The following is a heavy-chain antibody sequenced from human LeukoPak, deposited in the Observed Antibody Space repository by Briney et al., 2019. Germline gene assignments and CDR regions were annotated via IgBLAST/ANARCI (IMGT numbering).Heavy chain of an antibody. CDR3: ARVRGGYCSSTSCSLGFGAFDI. Sequence: GGSLRLSCAASGFTFSSYWMTWVRQTPGGGLEWVANIKQDGSEKDYVDSVKGRFTISRDNAKNSLYLQMNSLRAEDTAVYYCARVRGGYCSSTSCSLGFGAFDIWGQGTMVTVSS. D-gene: IGHD2-2*01. CDR2: IKQDGSEK. V-gene: IGHV3-7*03. CDR1: GFTFSSYW. J-gene: IGHJ3*02.